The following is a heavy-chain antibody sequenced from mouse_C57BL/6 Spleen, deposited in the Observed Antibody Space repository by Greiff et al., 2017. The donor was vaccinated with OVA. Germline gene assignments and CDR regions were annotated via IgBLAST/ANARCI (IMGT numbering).Heavy chain of an antibody. CDR2: IYPGDGDT. V-gene: IGHV1-82*01. CDR1: GYAFSSPW. CDR3: ARSGRYFDV. J-gene: IGHJ1*03. D-gene: IGHD3-1*01. Sequence: LQESGPELVKPGASVKISCKASGYAFSSPWMNWVKQRPGKGLEWVGRIYPGDGDTNYNGKFKGKATQTADKPSSTAYMQLSSLTSEDSAVYFCARSGRYFDVWGTGTTVTFSS.